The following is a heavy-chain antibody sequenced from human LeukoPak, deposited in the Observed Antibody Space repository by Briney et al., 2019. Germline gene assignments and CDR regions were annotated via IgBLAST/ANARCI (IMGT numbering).Heavy chain of an antibody. Sequence: GRSLSLSCAASGFTFSSYGMHWVRQAPGKGLEWVAVISYDGSNKYYADSVKGRFTISRDNSKNTLYLQMNSLRAEDTAVYYCAKQVAGGQIDYWGQGTLVTVSS. D-gene: IGHD6-19*01. V-gene: IGHV3-30*18. CDR2: ISYDGSNK. CDR1: GFTFSSYG. J-gene: IGHJ4*02. CDR3: AKQVAGGQIDY.